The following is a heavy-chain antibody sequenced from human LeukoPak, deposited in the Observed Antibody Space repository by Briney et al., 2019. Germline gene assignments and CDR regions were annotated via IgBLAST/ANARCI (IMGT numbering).Heavy chain of an antibody. J-gene: IGHJ4*02. Sequence: ASVKVSCKASGYTFTSYGISWVRQAPGQGLEWMGWISAYNGNTDYAQKLQGRVTMTTDTSTSTAYMELRSLGSDDTAVYYCARDRYCSSTSCYASGDYWGQGTLVTVSS. V-gene: IGHV1-18*01. D-gene: IGHD2-2*01. CDR3: ARDRYCSSTSCYASGDY. CDR2: ISAYNGNT. CDR1: GYTFTSYG.